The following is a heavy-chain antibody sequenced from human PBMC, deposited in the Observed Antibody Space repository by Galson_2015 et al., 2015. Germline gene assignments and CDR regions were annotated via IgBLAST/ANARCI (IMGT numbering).Heavy chain of an antibody. CDR1: GFTFSSYA. V-gene: IGHV3-23*01. Sequence: SLRLSCAVSGFTFSSYAMGWVRQAPGTGLEGVSSIGDSGANTKYADSVKGRFTISRDNSKNTLYLQMNSLRGDDTAVYYCAKGGPYCSGGNCHGGFDSWGQGTLVTVSS. J-gene: IGHJ4*02. CDR2: IGDSGANT. D-gene: IGHD2-15*01. CDR3: AKGGPYCSGGNCHGGFDS.